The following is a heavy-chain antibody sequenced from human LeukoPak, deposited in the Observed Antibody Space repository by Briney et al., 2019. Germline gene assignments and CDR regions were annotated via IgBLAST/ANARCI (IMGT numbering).Heavy chain of an antibody. J-gene: IGHJ4*02. CDR3: AKDRVVGTTRRGYYFDY. CDR1: GFTLNNAW. CDR2: ISGSGGTT. D-gene: IGHD1-26*01. V-gene: IGHV3-23*01. Sequence: SGGSLRLSCAASGFTLNNAWMSWVRQAPGKGLEWVSSISGSGGTTYYADSVKGRFTISRDNSKNTLYLQMNSLRAEDTALYYCAKDRVVGTTRRGYYFDYWGQGTLVTVSS.